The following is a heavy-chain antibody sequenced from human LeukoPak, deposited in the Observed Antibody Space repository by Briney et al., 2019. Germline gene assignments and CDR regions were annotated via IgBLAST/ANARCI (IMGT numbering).Heavy chain of an antibody. CDR2: ITHSGST. CDR1: GGSFSGYY. CDR3: ARDYTS. J-gene: IGHJ3*01. V-gene: IGHV4-34*01. Sequence: SESLSLTCAVYGGSFSGYYWSWIRQPPGKGLEWIGEITHSGSTNYNSSLKSRVTISVDTSKNQFSLKLNSVTAADTAVYYCARDYTSWGQGTMVTVSS. D-gene: IGHD4-11*01.